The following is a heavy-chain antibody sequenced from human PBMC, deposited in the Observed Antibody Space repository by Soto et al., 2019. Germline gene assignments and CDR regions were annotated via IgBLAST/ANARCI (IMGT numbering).Heavy chain of an antibody. CDR3: ARVMRAYGVVAANPYAFDI. Sequence: QVQLVQSGAEVKKPGSSVKVSCKASGGTFSSYAISWVRQAPGQGLEWMGGIIPIFGTANYAQKFQGRVTITADESTSTAYMELSSLRSEDTAVYYCARVMRAYGVVAANPYAFDIWGQGTMVTVSS. CDR2: IIPIFGTA. CDR1: GGTFSSYA. V-gene: IGHV1-69*01. D-gene: IGHD2-15*01. J-gene: IGHJ3*02.